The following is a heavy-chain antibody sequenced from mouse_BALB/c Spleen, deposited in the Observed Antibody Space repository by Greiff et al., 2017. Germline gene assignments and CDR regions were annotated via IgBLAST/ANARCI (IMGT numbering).Heavy chain of an antibody. Sequence: ESGPGLVKPSQSLSLTCSVTGYSITSCYYWNWIRQFPGNKLEWMGYISYDGSNNYNPSLKNRISFTRDTSKNQFFLKLNSVTAEDTATYYCARDYGNSYWYFDVWGAGTTVTVAS. D-gene: IGHD2-1*01. CDR3: ARDYGNSYWYFDV. J-gene: IGHJ1*01. CDR2: ISYDGSN. V-gene: IGHV3-6*02. CDR1: GYSITSCYY.